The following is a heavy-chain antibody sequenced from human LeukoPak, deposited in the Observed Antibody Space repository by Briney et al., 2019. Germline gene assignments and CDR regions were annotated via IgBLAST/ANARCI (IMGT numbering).Heavy chain of an antibody. J-gene: IGHJ4*02. CDR1: GYTFTDYY. CDR3: ARGDQYGTFYS. CDR2: INPNSGGT. V-gene: IGHV1-2*02. Sequence: GASVKVSCKASGYTFTDYYMHWVRQAPGQALEWMGWINPNSGGTNYVQKFQGRVTMTRDTSVSTAYMELNRLTSDDTAVYFCARGDQYGTFYSWGQGTLVTVSS. D-gene: IGHD1-26*01.